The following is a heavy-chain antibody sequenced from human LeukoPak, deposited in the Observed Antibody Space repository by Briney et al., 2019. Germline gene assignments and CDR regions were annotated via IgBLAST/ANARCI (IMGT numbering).Heavy chain of an antibody. CDR3: ARASIHYDYLDY. CDR2: IYYSGST. D-gene: IGHD5-12*01. J-gene: IGHJ4*02. CDR1: GGSISSYY. Sequence: SETLSLTCTVSGGSISSYYWSWIRQPPGKGLEWIGYIYYSGSTNYNPSLKSRVTISVDTSKNQFSLKLSSVTAADTAVYYCARASIHYDYLDYWGQGTLVTVSS. V-gene: IGHV4-59*01.